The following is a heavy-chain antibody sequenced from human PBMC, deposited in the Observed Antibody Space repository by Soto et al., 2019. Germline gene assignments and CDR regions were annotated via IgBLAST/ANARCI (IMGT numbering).Heavy chain of an antibody. V-gene: IGHV2-5*02. CDR2: IYWDDDK. J-gene: IGHJ5*02. D-gene: IGHD6-13*01. CDR3: AHRIAASLGNWFDP. CDR1: GFSLSTSGVG. Sequence: QITLKESGPTLVKPTQTLTLTCTFSGFSLSTSGVGVGWIRQPPGKALEWLALIYWDDDKRYSPSLKSRLTITKDTTKNQVVLTMTNMDPVDTATYYCAHRIAASLGNWFDPWGQGTLVTVSS.